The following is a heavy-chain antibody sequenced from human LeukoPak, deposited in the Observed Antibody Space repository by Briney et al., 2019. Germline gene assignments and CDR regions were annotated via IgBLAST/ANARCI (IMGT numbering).Heavy chain of an antibody. J-gene: IGHJ4*02. CDR3: LRYNYGYYFDY. V-gene: IGHV3-48*01. Sequence: GGSLRLSCAASGFTFSDYSMSWVRQAPGKGLEWISCISSSSYSIYYSDSVKGRFTISRDNAKNSLYLQMNSLRAEDTAVYYCLRYNYGYYFDYWGQGTLVTVSS. D-gene: IGHD5-18*01. CDR1: GFTFSDYS. CDR2: ISSSSYSI.